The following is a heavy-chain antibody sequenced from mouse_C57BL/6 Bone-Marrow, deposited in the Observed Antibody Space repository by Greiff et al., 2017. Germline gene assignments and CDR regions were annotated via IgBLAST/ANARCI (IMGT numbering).Heavy chain of an antibody. J-gene: IGHJ4*01. Sequence: EVHLVESGAELVRPGASVKLSCTASGFNIKDDYMHWVQQSPEQGLEWIGWIDPENGDTEYASKFQGKATITADTSSSTAYLQLSSLTSGDTAVYYCTKLGNWGKGTSVTVS. V-gene: IGHV14-4*01. CDR1: GFNIKDDY. CDR2: IDPENGDT. CDR3: TKLGN. D-gene: IGHD3-3*01.